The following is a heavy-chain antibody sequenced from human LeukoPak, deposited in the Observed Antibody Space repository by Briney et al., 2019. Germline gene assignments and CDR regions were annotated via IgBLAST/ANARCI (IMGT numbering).Heavy chain of an antibody. CDR3: ARAYSSGWSFDP. CDR2: IYYSGST. D-gene: IGHD6-19*01. J-gene: IGHJ5*02. CDR1: GGSISSSSYY. Sequence: SETLSLTCTVSGGSISSSSYYWGWIRQPPGKGLEWIGYIYYSGSTYYNPSLKSRVTISVDTSKNQFSLKLRSVTAADTAVYYCARAYSSGWSFDPWGQGTLVPVSS. V-gene: IGHV4-31*03.